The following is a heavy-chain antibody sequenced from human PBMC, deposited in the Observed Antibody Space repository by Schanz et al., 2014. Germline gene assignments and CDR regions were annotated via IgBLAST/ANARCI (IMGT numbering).Heavy chain of an antibody. CDR2: IYYSGST. Sequence: QVQVLQAGPGVVKPSETLSLTCTFSGVSMGNFYWSWIRQPPGKGLEWIGYIYYSGSTTYNPSLKSRVTISVDTSKKQFSLNLSSVTAADTAVYYCARGRVVPAAPEFDYWGQGILVTVSS. CDR3: ARGRVVPAAPEFDY. D-gene: IGHD2-2*01. CDR1: GVSMGNFY. V-gene: IGHV4-59*01. J-gene: IGHJ4*02.